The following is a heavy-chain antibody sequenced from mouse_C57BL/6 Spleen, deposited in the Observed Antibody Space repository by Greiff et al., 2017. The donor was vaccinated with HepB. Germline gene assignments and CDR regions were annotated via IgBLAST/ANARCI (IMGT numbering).Heavy chain of an antibody. D-gene: IGHD2-3*01. CDR3: ARSDGPYAMDY. CDR1: GYTFTSYW. CDR2: IDPSDSET. V-gene: IGHV1-52*01. Sequence: VQLQQPGAELVRPGSSVKLSCKASGYTFTSYWMHWVKQRPIQGLEWIGNIDPSDSETHYNQKFKDKATLTVDKSSSTAYMQLSSLTSEDSAVYYCARSDGPYAMDYWGQGASVTVSS. J-gene: IGHJ4*01.